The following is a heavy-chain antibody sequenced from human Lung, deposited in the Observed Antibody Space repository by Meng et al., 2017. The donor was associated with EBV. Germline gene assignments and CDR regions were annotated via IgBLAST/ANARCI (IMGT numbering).Heavy chain of an antibody. J-gene: IGHJ4*02. CDR2: IYSSGIT. D-gene: IGHD6-19*01. V-gene: IGHV4-4*07. CDR1: GDSISDYF. CDR3: ARESFNSGWYSDY. Sequence: QVQLQESGPGLVKSSGPLPLTCTVSGDSISDYFWNWIRQPAGKGLEWIGRIYSSGITNYNPSLQSRVTMSVDTSKNQFSLKLYSVTAADTAVYYCARESFNSGWYSDYWGQGTLVTVSS.